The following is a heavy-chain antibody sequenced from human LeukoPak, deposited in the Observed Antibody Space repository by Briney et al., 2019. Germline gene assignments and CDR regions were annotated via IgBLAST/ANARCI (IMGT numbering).Heavy chain of an antibody. CDR2: MNPNSGNT. CDR1: GYTFTSYD. D-gene: IGHD1-26*01. CDR3: ARGCRSGSYLSRYYYYMDV. Sequence: ASVKVSCKASGYTFTSYDINWVRQATGQGLEWMGWMNPNSGNTGCAQKFQGRVTMTRNTSISTAYMELSSLRSEDTAVYYCARGCRSGSYLSRYYYYMDVWGKGTTVTVSS. J-gene: IGHJ6*03. V-gene: IGHV1-8*01.